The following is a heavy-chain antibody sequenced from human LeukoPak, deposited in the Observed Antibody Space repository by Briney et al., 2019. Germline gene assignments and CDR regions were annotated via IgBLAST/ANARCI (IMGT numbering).Heavy chain of an antibody. Sequence: GGSLRLSCAASGFTFSDYYMSWIRQAPGKGLEWVSYITSSSSYTNYADSVKGRFTISRDNAKNSLYLQMNSLRAEDTAVYYCARAAVAGTVHDYWGQGTLVTVSS. CDR2: ITSSSSYT. V-gene: IGHV3-11*06. CDR1: GFTFSDYY. J-gene: IGHJ4*02. D-gene: IGHD6-19*01. CDR3: ARAAVAGTVHDY.